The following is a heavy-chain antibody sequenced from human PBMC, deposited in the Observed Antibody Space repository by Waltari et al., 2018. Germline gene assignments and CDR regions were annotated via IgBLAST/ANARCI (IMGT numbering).Heavy chain of an antibody. CDR2: VHRSGRT. Sequence: QLQLQESGPGLVKPSGTLSLTCVVSGDSMSANSWWSWVRQSPDKGLEWIGQVHRSGRTNYNPSFASRVIVSLDTSMNQFSLRILSATAADTAVYYCARDLGRGLFLDSWGQGTLVTVSP. V-gene: IGHV4-4*02. D-gene: IGHD2-15*01. CDR3: ARDLGRGLFLDS. CDR1: GDSMSANSW. J-gene: IGHJ4*02.